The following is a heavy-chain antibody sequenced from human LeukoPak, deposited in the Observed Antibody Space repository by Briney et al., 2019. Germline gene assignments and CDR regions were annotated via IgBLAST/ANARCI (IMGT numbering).Heavy chain of an antibody. J-gene: IGHJ4*02. CDR1: GFTFSSYA. D-gene: IGHD1-26*01. Sequence: PGVSLRLSCAASGFTFSSYAMHWVRQAPGKGLEWVAVISYDGSNKYYADSVKGRFTISRDNSKNTLYLQMNSLRAEDTAAYYCARELSGSYQDYWGQGTLVTVSS. CDR2: ISYDGSNK. V-gene: IGHV3-30*04. CDR3: ARELSGSYQDY.